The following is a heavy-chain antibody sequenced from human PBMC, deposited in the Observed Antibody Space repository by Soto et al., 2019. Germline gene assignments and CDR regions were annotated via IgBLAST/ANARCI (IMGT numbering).Heavy chain of an antibody. J-gene: IGHJ3*02. CDR1: GSSFTSYW. CDR2: IDPSDSYT. D-gene: IGHD3-22*01. V-gene: IGHV5-10-1*01. CDR3: ASYYDSSGLGAFDI. Sequence: PGESLKISCKGSGSSFTSYWISWVRQMPGKGLEWMGRIDPSDSYTNYSPSFQGHATISADKSISTAYLQWSSLKASDTAMYYCASYYDSSGLGAFDIWGQGTMVTVSS.